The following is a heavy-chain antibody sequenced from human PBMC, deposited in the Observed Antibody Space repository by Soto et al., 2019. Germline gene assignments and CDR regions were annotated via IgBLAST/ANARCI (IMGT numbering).Heavy chain of an antibody. CDR1: GYPVTAYY. J-gene: IGHJ3*02. CDR3: ARGGGVGVAGSAAFDM. Sequence: QLHLVQSGAVVKKPGASVTVSCSASGYPVTAYYMHWVRQAPGRGLEWMGGINPATGAAKYTQTFRGRVNMTRDPSTSTVFLEPSGLTSEDPAVFYCARGGGVGVAGSAAFDMWGQGTLVTVSS. V-gene: IGHV1-2*02. D-gene: IGHD3-3*01. CDR2: INPATGAA.